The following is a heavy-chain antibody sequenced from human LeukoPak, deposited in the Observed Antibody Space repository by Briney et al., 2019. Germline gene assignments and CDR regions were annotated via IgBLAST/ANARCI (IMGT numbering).Heavy chain of an antibody. Sequence: GGSLRLTCAAFGFPSNAYWITWVRQAPGKGLEWMANIRQDGDTKYYVDSVKGRFTISRDNAMNSLYLQMNSLRAEDTAVCYCAREGGSWYFDYWGQGTLVTVSS. CDR3: AREGGSWYFDY. CDR1: GFPSNAYW. J-gene: IGHJ4*02. CDR2: IRQDGDTK. V-gene: IGHV3-7*03. D-gene: IGHD2-15*01.